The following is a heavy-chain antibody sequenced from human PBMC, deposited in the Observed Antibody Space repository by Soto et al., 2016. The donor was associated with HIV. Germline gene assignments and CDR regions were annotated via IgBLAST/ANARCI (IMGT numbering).Heavy chain of an antibody. V-gene: IGHV3-11*05. D-gene: IGHD4-17*01. CDR3: ARTVEMATVTDY. CDR1: GFTFSDYY. J-gene: IGHJ4*02. CDR2: ISSSSSYT. Sequence: VQLVESGGGLVKPGGSLRLSCAASGFTFSDYYMSWIRQAPGKGLEWVSYISSSSSYTNYVDSVKGRFTISRDNAKNSLYLQMNSLRAEDTAMYYCARTVEMATVTDYWGQGTLVHRLL.